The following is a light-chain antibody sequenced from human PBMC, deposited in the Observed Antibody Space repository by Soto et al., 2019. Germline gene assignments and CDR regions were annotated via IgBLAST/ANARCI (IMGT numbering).Light chain of an antibody. CDR3: VLYMGSGISV. CDR1: LGSVSTSYY. J-gene: IGLJ2*01. Sequence: QTVVTQEPSFSVSPGGPFTLTFGLTLGSVSTSYYPSWYQQTPGQAPRTLIYSTNTRSSGVPDRFSGSILGNKAALTITGAQADDESDYYCVLYMGSGISVFGGGTKLTVL. V-gene: IGLV8-61*01. CDR2: STN.